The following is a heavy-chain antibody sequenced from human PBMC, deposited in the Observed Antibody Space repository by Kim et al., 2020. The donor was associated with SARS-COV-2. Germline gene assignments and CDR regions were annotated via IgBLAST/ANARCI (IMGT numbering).Heavy chain of an antibody. J-gene: IGHJ6*02. V-gene: IGHV4-39*07. CDR2: IYYSGST. CDR3: ARVYRGSGSYHNYYYGMDV. CDR1: GGSISSSSYY. Sequence: SETLSLTCTVSGGSISSSSYYWGWIRQPPGRGLEWIGSIYYSGSTYYNPSLKSRVTISVDTSKNQFSLKLSSVTAADTAVYYCARVYRGSGSYHNYYYGMDVWGQGTTVTVSS. D-gene: IGHD3-10*01.